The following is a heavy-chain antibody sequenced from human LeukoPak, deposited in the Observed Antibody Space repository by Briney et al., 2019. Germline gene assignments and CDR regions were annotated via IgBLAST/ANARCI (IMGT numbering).Heavy chain of an antibody. J-gene: IGHJ5*02. CDR3: ARDATLTPTGSIRWFDP. CDR2: IIPIFGTA. Sequence: SVKVSCKASGGTFSSYAISWVRQAPGQGLEWMGGIIPIFGTANYAQKFQGRVTITADKSTSTAYMELSSLRSEDTAVYYCARDATLTPTGSIRWFDPWGQGTLVTVSS. V-gene: IGHV1-69*06. CDR1: GGTFSSYA. D-gene: IGHD4-23*01.